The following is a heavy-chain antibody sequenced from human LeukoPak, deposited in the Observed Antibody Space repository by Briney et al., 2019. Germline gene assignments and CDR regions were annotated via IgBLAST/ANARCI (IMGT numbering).Heavy chain of an antibody. CDR2: IYYSGST. CDR3: ARGLRQLVRSWHY. CDR1: GGSISSYY. D-gene: IGHD6-6*01. Sequence: SETLSLTCTVPGGSISSYYWSWIRQPPGKGLEWIGYIYYSGSTNYNPSLKSRVTISVDTSKNQFSLKLSSVTAADTAVYYCARGLRQLVRSWHYWGQGTLVAVSS. J-gene: IGHJ4*02. V-gene: IGHV4-59*12.